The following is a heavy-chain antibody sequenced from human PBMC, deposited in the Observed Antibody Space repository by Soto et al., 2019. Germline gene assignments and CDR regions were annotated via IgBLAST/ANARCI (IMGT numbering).Heavy chain of an antibody. D-gene: IGHD2-15*01. CDR1: GFTFSSYG. CDR3: AKGPLIYCSGGSGKPFQH. Sequence: QVQLVESGGGVVQPGRSLRLSCAASGFTFSSYGMHWVRQAPGKGLEWVAVISYDGSNKYYADSVKGRFTISRDNSKNTLYLQMNSLRPEDTAVYYCAKGPLIYCSGGSGKPFQHRGQGTLVTVSS. J-gene: IGHJ1*01. V-gene: IGHV3-30*18. CDR2: ISYDGSNK.